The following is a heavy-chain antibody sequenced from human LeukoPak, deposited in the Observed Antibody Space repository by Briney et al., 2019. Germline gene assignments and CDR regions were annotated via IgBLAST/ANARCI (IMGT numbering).Heavy chain of an antibody. CDR1: AFTFSSYS. CDR2: ISSSSSYI. D-gene: IGHD1-14*01. V-gene: IGHV3-21*01. Sequence: PGGSLRLSCAASAFTFSSYSMNWVRQAPGKELEGVSSISSSSSYIYYADSVKGRFTISRDNAKNSLYLQMNSLRAEDTAVYYCARVGPWVNPDYYYYYMDVWGKGTTVTVSS. CDR3: ARVGPWVNPDYYYYYMDV. J-gene: IGHJ6*03.